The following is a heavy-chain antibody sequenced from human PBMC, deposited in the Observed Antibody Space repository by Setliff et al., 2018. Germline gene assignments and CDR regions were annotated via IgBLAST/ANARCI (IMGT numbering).Heavy chain of an antibody. CDR3: SRLVRFCTKISCQRLLGDDY. CDR2: ISPYTGKT. Sequence: ASVMVSCKASGYTFIDYGVSWVRQAPGQGLEWVGWISPYTGKTYLAPKFQDRITMTTDTSTSTAYLEFKSLRSDDTAIYYCSRLVRFCTKISCQRLLGDDYWGQGALVTAPQ. D-gene: IGHD2-2*01. CDR1: GYTFIDYG. V-gene: IGHV1-18*01. J-gene: IGHJ4*02.